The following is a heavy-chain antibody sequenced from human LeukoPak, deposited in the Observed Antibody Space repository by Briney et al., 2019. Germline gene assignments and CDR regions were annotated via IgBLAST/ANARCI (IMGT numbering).Heavy chain of an antibody. V-gene: IGHV3-30*02. CDR2: IRYDGSNK. CDR1: GFTFSSYG. CDR3: AKDGSFFYYYTDV. D-gene: IGHD3-3*01. J-gene: IGHJ6*03. Sequence: GGSLRLSCAASGFTFSSYGMHWVRQAPGKGLEWVAFIRYDGSNKYYADSVKGRFTISRDNSKNTLYLQMNSLRAEDTAVYYCAKDGSFFYYYTDVWGKGTTVTVSS.